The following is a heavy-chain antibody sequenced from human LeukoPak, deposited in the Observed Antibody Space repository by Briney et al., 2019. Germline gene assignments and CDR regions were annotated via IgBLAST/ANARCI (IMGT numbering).Heavy chain of an antibody. V-gene: IGHV7-4-1*02. J-gene: IGHJ4*02. CDR2: INTNTGNP. CDR1: GYTFTSYA. D-gene: IGHD3-10*01. CDR3: AYYGSGSYYNGPYSHY. Sequence: ASVKVSCKASGYTFTSYAMNWVRQAPGQGLEWMGWINTNTGNPTYAQGFTGRFVFSLDTSVSTAYLQISSLKAEDTAVYYCAYYGSGSYYNGPYSHYWGQGTLVTVSS.